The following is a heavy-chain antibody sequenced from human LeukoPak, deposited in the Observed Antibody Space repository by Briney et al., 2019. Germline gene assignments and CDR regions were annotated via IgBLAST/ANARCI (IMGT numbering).Heavy chain of an antibody. Sequence: GGSLRLSCAASGFTFSSSGMHWVRQAPGKGLEWVAVVSYDGRNKYYADSVKGRFTISRDNSKNTLYLQMNSLRAEDTAVYYCASGLPYYDFWSGYYGDAFDIWGQGTMVTVSS. V-gene: IGHV3-30*03. D-gene: IGHD3-3*01. CDR3: ASGLPYYDFWSGYYGDAFDI. CDR1: GFTFSSSG. J-gene: IGHJ3*02. CDR2: VSYDGRNK.